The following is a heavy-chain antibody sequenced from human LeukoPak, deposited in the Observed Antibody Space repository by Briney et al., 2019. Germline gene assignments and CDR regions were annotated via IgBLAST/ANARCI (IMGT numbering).Heavy chain of an antibody. CDR1: GYSISSGYY. J-gene: IGHJ4*02. V-gene: IGHV4-38-2*01. CDR2: IYHSGST. Sequence: PSETLSLTCAVSGYSISSGYYWGWIRQPPGKGLVWIGSIYHSGSTYYNPSLKSRVTISVDTSKNQFSLKLSSVTAADTAVYYCARVVYYDSSGYVIYFDYWGQGTLVTVSS. D-gene: IGHD3-22*01. CDR3: ARVVYYDSSGYVIYFDY.